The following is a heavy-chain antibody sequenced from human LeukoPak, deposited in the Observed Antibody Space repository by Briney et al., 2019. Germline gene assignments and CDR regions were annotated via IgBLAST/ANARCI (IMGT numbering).Heavy chain of an antibody. J-gene: IGHJ6*03. CDR3: ARVLPGTPDYMDV. CDR1: GGSISSYS. CDR2: IYTSGGT. V-gene: IGHV4-4*07. Sequence: SETLSLTCTVSGGSISSYSYTWIRQPAGKGLEWIGRIYTSGGTNYNPSLKSRVTMSVDTSKNQFSLILYSVTAADTAVYYCARVLPGTPDYMDVWGKGTTVTVSS. D-gene: IGHD1-1*01.